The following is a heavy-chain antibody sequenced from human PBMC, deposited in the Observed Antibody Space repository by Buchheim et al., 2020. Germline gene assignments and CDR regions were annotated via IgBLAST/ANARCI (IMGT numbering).Heavy chain of an antibody. CDR2: IYYSGST. J-gene: IGHJ4*02. CDR3: ARQEGSSGWYAGFDY. V-gene: IGHV4-39*01. Sequence: QLQLQESGPGLVKPSETLSLTCTVSGGSISSSSYYWGWIRQPPGKGLEWIGSIYYSGSTYYNPSLKSRVTISVDTSKNQFSLKLGSVTAADTAVYYCARQEGSSGWYAGFDYWGQGTL. D-gene: IGHD6-19*01. CDR1: GGSISSSSYY.